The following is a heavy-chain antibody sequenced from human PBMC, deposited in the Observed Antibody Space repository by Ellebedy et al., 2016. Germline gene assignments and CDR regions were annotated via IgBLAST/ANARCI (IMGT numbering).Heavy chain of an antibody. D-gene: IGHD4-17*01. V-gene: IGHV3-23*01. J-gene: IGHJ4*02. CDR2: ISRLDDST. CDR1: GFIFRNYV. Sequence: GGSLRLXXSASGFIFRNYVMSWVRQAPGKGLKWVSGISRLDDSTYYADSVKGRFTISRDNPKNTVYLQMNNLRAEDTGVYYCAKDRDDDGDFVFDSWGQGTLVTVSP. CDR3: AKDRDDDGDFVFDS.